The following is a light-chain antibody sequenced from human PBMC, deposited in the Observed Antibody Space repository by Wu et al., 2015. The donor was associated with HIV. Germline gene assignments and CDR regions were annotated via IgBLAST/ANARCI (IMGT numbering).Light chain of an antibody. CDR3: QQYYSTPRS. CDR1: ESISSS. Sequence: DIQMTQSPSSLSASVGDRVTITCRANESISSSLAWYQQKPSEAPKLLIYATSTLQSGVPSRFSGSGSGTDYTLTISSLQPEDFATYYCQQYYSTPRSFGQGTKLEIK. V-gene: IGKV1-NL1*01. CDR2: ATS. J-gene: IGKJ2*03.